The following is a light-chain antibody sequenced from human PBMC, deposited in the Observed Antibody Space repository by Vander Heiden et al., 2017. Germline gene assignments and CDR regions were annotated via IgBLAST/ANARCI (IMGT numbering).Light chain of an antibody. V-gene: IGLV1-51*01. CDR3: GTWDSSLSLDVV. CDR1: SSNIGNNY. CDR2: DND. J-gene: IGLJ2*01. Sequence: QSVLTQPPSVSAAPGQKVTISCSGSSSNIGNNYVSWYQQFPGTAPKLLSYDNDKRPSGIPDRFSGSKSGTSATLGITGLQTGDEADYYCGTWDSSLSLDVVFGGGTKLTVL.